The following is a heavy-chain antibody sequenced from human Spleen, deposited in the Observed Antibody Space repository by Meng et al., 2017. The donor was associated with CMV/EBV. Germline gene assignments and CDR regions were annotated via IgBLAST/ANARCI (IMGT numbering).Heavy chain of an antibody. CDR2: IYYTGRT. CDR1: GGSISSYY. Sequence: SETLSLTCTVSGGSISSYYWSWIRQPPGKGLEWIGYIYYTGRTNYNPSLKTRVTISVDTSKDQFSLNLTSVSAADTADYYCARGMTTKNWPRYYYGMDVWGQGTTVTVSS. J-gene: IGHJ6*02. CDR3: ARGMTTKNWPRYYYGMDV. V-gene: IGHV4-59*01. D-gene: IGHD4-11*01.